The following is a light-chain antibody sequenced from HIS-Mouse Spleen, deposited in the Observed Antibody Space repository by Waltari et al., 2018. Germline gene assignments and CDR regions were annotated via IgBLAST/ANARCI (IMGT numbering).Light chain of an antibody. CDR3: YSTDSSGNHRV. CDR1: ALPIHY. CDR2: EDS. J-gene: IGLJ2*01. V-gene: IGLV3-10*01. Sequence: SYELTQPPSVSVSPAQTARIPCSVDALPIHYAHWYQQKSGQAPVLVIYEDSKRPSGIPERFSGSSSGTMATLTISGAQVEDEADYYCYSTDSSGNHRVFGGGTKLTVL.